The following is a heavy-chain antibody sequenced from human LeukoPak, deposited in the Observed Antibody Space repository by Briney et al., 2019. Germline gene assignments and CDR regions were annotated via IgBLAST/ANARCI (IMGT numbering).Heavy chain of an antibody. Sequence: GASVKVSCKASGYTFTGYYMHWVRQAPGQGLKWMGWINPNSGGTNYAQKFQGRVTMTRDTSISTAYMELSRLRSDDTAVYYCASLDIVVVPAAPDAFDIWGQGTMVTVSS. D-gene: IGHD2-2*03. CDR3: ASLDIVVVPAAPDAFDI. J-gene: IGHJ3*02. CDR1: GYTFTGYY. V-gene: IGHV1-2*02. CDR2: INPNSGGT.